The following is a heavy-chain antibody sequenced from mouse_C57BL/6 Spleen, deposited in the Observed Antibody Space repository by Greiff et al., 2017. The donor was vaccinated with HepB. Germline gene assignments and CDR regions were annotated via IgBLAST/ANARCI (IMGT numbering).Heavy chain of an antibody. CDR1: GYTFTSYW. CDR2: IYPGSGST. D-gene: IGHD2-1*01. Sequence: QVQLQQSGAELVKPGASVKMSCKASGYTFTSYWITWVKQRPGQGLEWIGDIYPGSGSTNYNEKFKSKATLTVDTSSSTAYMQLSSLTSEDSAVYYCATPSIYYPHWYFDVWGTGTTVTVSS. J-gene: IGHJ1*03. V-gene: IGHV1-55*01. CDR3: ATPSIYYPHWYFDV.